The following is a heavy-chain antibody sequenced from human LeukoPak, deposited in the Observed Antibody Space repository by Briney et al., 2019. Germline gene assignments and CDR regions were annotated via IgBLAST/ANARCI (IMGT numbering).Heavy chain of an antibody. Sequence: TSQTLSLTCTVSGGSISSGVYYWSWIRQYPGKGLEWIGSIYYSGSTYYNPSLKRRLSISVDTSNNQFSLNLSSVTAADTAVYYCAKVLRGTGNWFDPWGQGTLVTVSS. D-gene: IGHD3-16*01. J-gene: IGHJ5*02. CDR2: IYYSGST. CDR1: GGSISSGVYY. V-gene: IGHV4-31*03. CDR3: AKVLRGTGNWFDP.